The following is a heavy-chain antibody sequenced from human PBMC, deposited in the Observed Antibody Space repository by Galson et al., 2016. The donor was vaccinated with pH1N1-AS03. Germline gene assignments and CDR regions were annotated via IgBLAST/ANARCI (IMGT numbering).Heavy chain of an antibody. J-gene: IGHJ4*02. CDR2: IKSKTDGGTK. D-gene: IGHD2-2*01. CDR3: TTADTELGYCTSTSCSLDF. CDR1: GFTFSNAW. V-gene: IGHV3-15*01. Sequence: RLSCAGYGFTFSNAWMSWVRQAPGTGLEWVGRIKSKTDGGTKAYAAPVKGRFAISRDDSENTLYLQMNSLNTEDTAVYYCTTADTELGYCTSTSCSLDFWGQGTLVTVSS.